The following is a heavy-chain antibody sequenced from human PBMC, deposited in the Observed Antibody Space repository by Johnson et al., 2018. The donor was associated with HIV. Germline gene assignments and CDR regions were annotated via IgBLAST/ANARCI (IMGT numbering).Heavy chain of an antibody. J-gene: IGHJ3*02. CDR2: INWNGGST. CDR3: ARGWRAVAGPDAFDT. Sequence: QVQLVESGGGVVQPGGSLRLSCAASGFTFSSYGMHWVRQAPGKGLEWVSGINWNGGSTGYADAVKGRFTISRDNSKNTLYLQMNSLRAEDTAVYYCARGWRAVAGPDAFDTWGQGTMVTVSS. D-gene: IGHD6-19*01. CDR1: GFTFSSYG. V-gene: IGHV3-NL1*01.